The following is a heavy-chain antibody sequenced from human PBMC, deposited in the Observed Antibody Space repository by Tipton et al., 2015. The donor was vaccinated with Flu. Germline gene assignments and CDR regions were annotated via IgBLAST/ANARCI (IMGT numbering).Heavy chain of an antibody. J-gene: IGHJ6*02. D-gene: IGHD1/OR15-1a*01. CDR3: ARGPLPDSDWYNGMDV. Sequence: SLRLSCEASGFTFSSYDMHWVRQVRGKGLEWVSGIGTSGDTYYPGSVKGRFTISRENAKNSLYLQMHILRAGDTAVYYCARGPLPDSDWYNGMDVWGQGTTVTVFS. CDR2: IGTSGDT. CDR1: GFTFSSYD. V-gene: IGHV3-13*01.